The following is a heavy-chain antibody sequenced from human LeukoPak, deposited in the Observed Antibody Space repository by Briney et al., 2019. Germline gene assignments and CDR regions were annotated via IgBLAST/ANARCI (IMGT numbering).Heavy chain of an antibody. Sequence: PSETLSLTCTVSGGSISNYYWSWIRQPPGKGLEWIGYIYYSGSTNYNPSLKSRVTISVDTSKNQFSLKLNSVTAADTAVYYCARHKYSSGWPQNFDYWGQGTLVTVSS. D-gene: IGHD6-19*01. J-gene: IGHJ4*02. CDR2: IYYSGST. CDR3: ARHKYSSGWPQNFDY. CDR1: GGSISNYY. V-gene: IGHV4-59*08.